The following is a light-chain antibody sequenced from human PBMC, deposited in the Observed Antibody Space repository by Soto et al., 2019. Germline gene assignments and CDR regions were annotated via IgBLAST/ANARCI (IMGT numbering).Light chain of an antibody. CDR2: EVS. CDR3: SSSTSSSTPVV. V-gene: IGLV2-14*01. CDR1: SSDVGGYNY. Sequence: QSALTQPASVSGSPGQSITISCTGTSSDVGGYNYVSWYQQHPGKAPKLMIYEVSNRPSGVSNRFSGSKSGNTASLTISGLQAEDEADYYCSSSTSSSTPVVFGGETKVAVL. J-gene: IGLJ2*01.